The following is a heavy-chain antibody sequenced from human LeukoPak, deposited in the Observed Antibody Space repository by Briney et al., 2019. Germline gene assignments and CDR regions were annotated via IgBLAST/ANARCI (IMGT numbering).Heavy chain of an antibody. D-gene: IGHD3-10*01. J-gene: IGHJ4*02. Sequence: QPGGSLRLSCAASGFTFSSSAMSWVRQAPGKGLEWVANIKQDGSEKYYVDSVKGRFTISRDNAKNSLYLQMNSLRAEDTAVYYCAREPRGGYYFDYWGQGTPVTVSS. CDR2: IKQDGSEK. CDR3: AREPRGGYYFDY. V-gene: IGHV3-7*01. CDR1: GFTFSSSA.